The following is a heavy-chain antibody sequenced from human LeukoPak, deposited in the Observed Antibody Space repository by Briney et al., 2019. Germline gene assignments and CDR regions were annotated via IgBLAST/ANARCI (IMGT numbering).Heavy chain of an antibody. D-gene: IGHD3-22*01. CDR2: ISYDGTNK. CDR1: GFTFSSYA. J-gene: IGHJ6*02. V-gene: IGHV3-30*04. Sequence: GGSLRLSCAASGFTFSSYAMHWVRQAPGKGLEWVAIISYDGTNKYYADSVKGRFTISRDNSKNTLYPQMNSLRAEDTAVYYCAGGPYYDSSGYLPNYYGMDVWGQGTTVTVSS. CDR3: AGGPYYDSSGYLPNYYGMDV.